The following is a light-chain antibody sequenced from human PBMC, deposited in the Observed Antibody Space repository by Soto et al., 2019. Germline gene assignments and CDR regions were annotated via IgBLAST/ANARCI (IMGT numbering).Light chain of an antibody. CDR1: QSLLHSNGYNY. V-gene: IGKV2-28*01. CDR2: LGS. CDR3: MQALYTPHT. Sequence: DIVMTQSPLSLPVTPGEPASISCRSSQSLLHSNGYNYLDWYLQKPGQSPQLLIYLGSNRASGVPDRFSGSGSGTDFTLKISRVEAEDVGVYYCMQALYTPHTFGQGTRLEIK. J-gene: IGKJ5*01.